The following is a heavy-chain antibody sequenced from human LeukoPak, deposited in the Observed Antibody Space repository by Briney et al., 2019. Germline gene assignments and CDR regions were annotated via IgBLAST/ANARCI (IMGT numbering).Heavy chain of an antibody. V-gene: IGHV3-23*01. Sequence: GGSLRLSCTASGFTFSSYTMSWVRQAPGKGLKWVSTITTGGPNTYYADSVKGRFTVSRDDSKNTLYLQMNSLRAADTAVYYCAKLMRHMMEDVLDLWGQGTVVTVSS. CDR2: ITTGGPNT. D-gene: IGHD3-16*01. CDR1: GFTFSSYT. CDR3: AKLMRHMMEDVLDL. J-gene: IGHJ3*01.